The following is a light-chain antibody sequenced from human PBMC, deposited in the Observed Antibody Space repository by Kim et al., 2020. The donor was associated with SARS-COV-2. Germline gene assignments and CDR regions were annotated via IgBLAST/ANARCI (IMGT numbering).Light chain of an antibody. Sequence: YELTQPPSVSVAPGKTARITCGGNNIGSKSVHWYQQKPGQAPVLVVYDDSDRPSGNPERFSGSNSGNTATLTISRVEAGDEADYYCQVWDSSSDVVFGGGTQLTVL. CDR1: NIGSKS. CDR3: QVWDSSSDVV. V-gene: IGLV3-21*03. CDR2: DDS. J-gene: IGLJ2*01.